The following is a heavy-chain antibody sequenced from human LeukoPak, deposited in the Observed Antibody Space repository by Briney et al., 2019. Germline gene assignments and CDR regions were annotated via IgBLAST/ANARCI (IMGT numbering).Heavy chain of an antibody. Sequence: ASVKVSCKASGYTFIDFYLHCVRQAPGQAFEWMGWINPNTGDTNFAQKFLGTVTLTSDTSINTAYMEIHSLRPDDAAVYYCTRPRYTIKGAVNGWASFDLWGQGTKVTVSS. D-gene: IGHD3-3*01. CDR3: TRPRYTIKGAVNGWASFDL. CDR1: GYTFIDFY. V-gene: IGHV1-2*02. CDR2: INPNTGDT. J-gene: IGHJ3*01.